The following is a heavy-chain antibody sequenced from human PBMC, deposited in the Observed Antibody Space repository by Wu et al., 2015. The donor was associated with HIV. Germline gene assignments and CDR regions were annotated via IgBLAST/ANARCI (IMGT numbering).Heavy chain of an antibody. D-gene: IGHD6-25*01. Sequence: QAQLVQFGADMKKPGSSVKVTCKASGDGFTNYYIHWVRQAPGQRLEWMGLIYPPDGSTSYPQNFQGGVTMTRDTSTSTVYMELTSLRFEDTAIYYCTRGQRLIRGAFDIWGQGTTVIVSS. V-gene: IGHV1-46*03. J-gene: IGHJ3*02. CDR1: GDGFTNYY. CDR2: IYPPDGST. CDR3: TRGQRLIRGAFDI.